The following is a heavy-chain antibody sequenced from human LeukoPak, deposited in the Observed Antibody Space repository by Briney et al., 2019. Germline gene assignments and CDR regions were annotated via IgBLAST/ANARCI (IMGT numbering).Heavy chain of an antibody. Sequence: SETLSLTCTVSGGSISSYYWSWIRQPPGKGLEWIGYIYYSGSTNYNPSLKSRVTISVDTSKNQFSLKLSSVTAADTAVYYCARAPNYYDSSGYYVDYRGQGTLVTVSS. V-gene: IGHV4-59*01. J-gene: IGHJ4*02. CDR2: IYYSGST. CDR1: GGSISSYY. CDR3: ARAPNYYDSSGYYVDY. D-gene: IGHD3-22*01.